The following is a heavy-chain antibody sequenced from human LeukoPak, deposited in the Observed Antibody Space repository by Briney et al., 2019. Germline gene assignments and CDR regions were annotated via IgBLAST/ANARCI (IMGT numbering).Heavy chain of an antibody. CDR2: IKQDGSEK. D-gene: IGHD3-22*01. V-gene: IGHV3-7*01. Sequence: QPGGSLRLXCAASKFTFSSYWMSWVRQAPGKGLEWVANIKQDGSEKYYVDSVKGRFTISRDNAKNSLYLQMNSLRAEDTAVYYCARALYYYDSSGSNFDYWGQGTLVTVSS. CDR1: KFTFSSYW. CDR3: ARALYYYDSSGSNFDY. J-gene: IGHJ4*02.